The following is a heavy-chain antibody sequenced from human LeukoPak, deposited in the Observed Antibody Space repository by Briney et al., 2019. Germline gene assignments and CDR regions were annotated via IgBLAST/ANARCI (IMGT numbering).Heavy chain of an antibody. J-gene: IGHJ4*02. CDR2: IYHDGST. V-gene: IGHV4-59*01. D-gene: IGHD3-16*01. CDR1: GGSFISSY. CDR3: ASFGGGHGF. Sequence: SETLSLTCTVSGGSFISSYWSWIRQPPGKGLEWTGYIYHDGSTKYNPALKSRVTISLDTSESQFSLKLTSVTAADTAVYYCASFGGGHGFWGQGTLVTVSS.